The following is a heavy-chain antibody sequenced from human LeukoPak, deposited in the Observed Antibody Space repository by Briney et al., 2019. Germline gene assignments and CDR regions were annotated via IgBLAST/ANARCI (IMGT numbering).Heavy chain of an antibody. J-gene: IGHJ4*02. CDR1: GFAFTAYG. CDR3: ARHFHSAWFGF. CDR2: IYPSDSNG. D-gene: IGHD2/OR15-2a*01. Sequence: GEPLRISGKCPGFAFTAYGIAWVRQMHGKGLELTGNIYPSDSNGSYSSSFQGQVTMSADTSISTVYLQWSSLKASDTAMYYCARHFHSAWFGFWGQGSLVTVSS. V-gene: IGHV5-51*01.